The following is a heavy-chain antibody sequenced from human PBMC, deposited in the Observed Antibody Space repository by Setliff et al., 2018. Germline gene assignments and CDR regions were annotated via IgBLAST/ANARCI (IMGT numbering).Heavy chain of an antibody. J-gene: IGHJ4*02. V-gene: IGHV1-46*01. CDR3: ARDQGRRYCSGGSCAFFDY. CDR1: GGTFSSYA. CDR2: INPSGGST. Sequence: GASVKVSCKASGGTFSSYAISWVRQAPGQGLEWMGIINPSGGSTSYAQKFQGRVTMTRDTSTSTVYMELSSLGSEDTAVYYCARDQGRRYCSGGSCAFFDYWGQGTLVTVSS. D-gene: IGHD2-15*01.